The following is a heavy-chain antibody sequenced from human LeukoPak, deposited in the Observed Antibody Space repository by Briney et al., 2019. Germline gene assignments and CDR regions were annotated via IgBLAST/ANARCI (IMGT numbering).Heavy chain of an antibody. D-gene: IGHD5-12*01. CDR3: TKDRLTQSGYDFVDY. CDR2: ISYDGSNE. V-gene: IGHV3-30*18. J-gene: IGHJ4*02. CDR1: GFSFSTSG. Sequence: GRSLRLSCAASGFSFSTSGMHWVRQAAGKGLEWVAVISYDGSNEQYADSVKGRFTSSRDNSKKKLYLQMNSLRTQDTAVYYCTKDRLTQSGYDFVDYWGQGTLVTVSS.